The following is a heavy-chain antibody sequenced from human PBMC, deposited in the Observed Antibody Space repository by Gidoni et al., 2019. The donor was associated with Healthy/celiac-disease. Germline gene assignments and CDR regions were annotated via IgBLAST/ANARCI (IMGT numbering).Heavy chain of an antibody. Sequence: EVQLLESGGGLVQPGGSLRLSCAASGFTFSSYAMSWVRQAPGKGLEWVSAISGSGGSTYYADSVKGRFTISRDNSKNTLYLQMNSLRAEDTAVYYCAKASTGYCSGGSCYAPYSNWGQGTLVTVSS. CDR3: AKASTGYCSGGSCYAPYSN. CDR2: ISGSGGST. J-gene: IGHJ4*02. V-gene: IGHV3-23*01. D-gene: IGHD2-15*01. CDR1: GFTFSSYA.